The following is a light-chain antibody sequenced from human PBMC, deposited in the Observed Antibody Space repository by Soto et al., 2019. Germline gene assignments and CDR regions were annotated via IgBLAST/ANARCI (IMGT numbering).Light chain of an antibody. CDR2: KAS. J-gene: IGKJ1*01. Sequence: DIQMTQSPSTLSASVGDRVTITCRASQSISSWLAWYQQKPGKAPKLLIYKASSLESVVPSRFSGRGSGTEFPLTISSLQPDDFANYYCQQYNSFPTFGQGTKVEIK. CDR1: QSISSW. V-gene: IGKV1-5*03. CDR3: QQYNSFPT.